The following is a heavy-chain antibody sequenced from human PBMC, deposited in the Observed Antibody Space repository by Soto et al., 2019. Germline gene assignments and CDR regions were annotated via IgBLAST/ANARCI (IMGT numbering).Heavy chain of an antibody. CDR3: ARQTSYGSGSYYFDY. V-gene: IGHV4-39*01. CDR2: IYYSGST. Sequence: PSETLSLTCTVSGGSISSSSYYWGWIRQPPGKGLEWIGSIYYSGSTYYNPSLKSRATISVDTSKNQFSLKLSSVTAADTAVYYCARQTSYGSGSYYFDYWGQGTLVTVSS. J-gene: IGHJ4*02. D-gene: IGHD3-10*01. CDR1: GGSISSSSYY.